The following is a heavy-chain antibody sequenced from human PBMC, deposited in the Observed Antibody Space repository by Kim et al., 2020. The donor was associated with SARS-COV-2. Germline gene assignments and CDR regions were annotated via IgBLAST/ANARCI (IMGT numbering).Heavy chain of an antibody. CDR1: GGSISSYY. V-gene: IGHV4-59*13. J-gene: IGHJ6*02. CDR2: IYYSGST. CDR3: ARAGITIFEGYGMDV. Sequence: SETLSLTCTVSGGSISSYYWSWIRQPPGKGLEWIGYIYYSGSTNYNPSLKSRVTISVDTSKNQFSLKLSSVTAADTAVYYCARAGITIFEGYGMDVWGQGTTVTVSS. D-gene: IGHD3-3*01.